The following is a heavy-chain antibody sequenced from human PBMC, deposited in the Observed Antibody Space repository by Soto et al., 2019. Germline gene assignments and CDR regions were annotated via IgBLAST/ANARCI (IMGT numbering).Heavy chain of an antibody. CDR3: ARGDRSGWYFDD. Sequence: SETLSLTCAVYGGSFSGYYWSWIRQPPGKGLEWIGEINHSGSTNYNPSLKSRVTISVDTSKNQFSLKLRSVSAADTAVYYCARGDRSGWYFDDWGRGTLVT. J-gene: IGHJ4*02. D-gene: IGHD6-19*01. CDR2: INHSGST. CDR1: GGSFSGYY. V-gene: IGHV4-34*01.